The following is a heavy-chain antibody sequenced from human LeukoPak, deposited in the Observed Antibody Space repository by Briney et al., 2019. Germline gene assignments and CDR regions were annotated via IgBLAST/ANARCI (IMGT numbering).Heavy chain of an antibody. D-gene: IGHD2-21*02. V-gene: IGHV3-7*01. J-gene: IGHJ4*02. CDR3: ARAGPKYCGGDCYQDY. CDR2: IKYDGNEK. Sequence: GGSLRLSCAASGFTFSVSWMSWVRQAPGKGLEWVANIKYDGNEKYYVDSVKGRFTISRDNAKNSLYLQMSALRVEDTAMYYCARAGPKYCGGDCYQDYWGQGTLVTVSS. CDR1: GFTFSVSW.